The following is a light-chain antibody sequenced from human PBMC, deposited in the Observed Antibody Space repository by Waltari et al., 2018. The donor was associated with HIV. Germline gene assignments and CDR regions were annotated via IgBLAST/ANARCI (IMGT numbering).Light chain of an antibody. CDR2: DNN. V-gene: IGLV1-51*01. CDR3: GTWDSSLSAV. J-gene: IGLJ3*02. Sequence: QSVLTQPPSLSAAPGQKVTISCSGRSSDIGSIFVSWYQQFPGTAPKLLIYDNNKRPSGIPDRFSGSKSGTSATLGITGLQTGDEADYYCGTWDSSLSAVFGGGTRLTVL. CDR1: SSDIGSIF.